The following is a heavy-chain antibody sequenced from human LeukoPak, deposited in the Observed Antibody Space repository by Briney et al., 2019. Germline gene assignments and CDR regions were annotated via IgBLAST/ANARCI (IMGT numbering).Heavy chain of an antibody. CDR1: GFTFSSYG. V-gene: IGHV3-30*02. J-gene: IGHJ6*03. CDR2: IRYDGSNK. CDR3: ARVEAVAGQGGGYYYYMDV. D-gene: IGHD6-19*01. Sequence: GGSLRLSCAASGFTFSSYGMHWVRQAPGKGLEWVAFIRYDGSNKYYADSVKGRFTISRDNAKNSLYLQMNSLRAEDTAVYYCARVEAVAGQGGGYYYYMDVWGKGTTVTVSS.